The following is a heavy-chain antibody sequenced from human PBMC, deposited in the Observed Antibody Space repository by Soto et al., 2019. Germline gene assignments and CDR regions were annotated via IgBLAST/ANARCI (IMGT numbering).Heavy chain of an antibody. CDR3: ARVDRPTVVTQGAFDI. J-gene: IGHJ3*02. Sequence: QLQLQESGSGLVKPSQTLSLTCAVSGGSISSGGYSWSWIRQPPGKGLEWIGYIYHSGSTYYNPSLKSRVTISVDRSKNQFSLKLSSVTAADTAVYYCARVDRPTVVTQGAFDIWGQGTMVTVSS. CDR1: GGSISSGGYS. V-gene: IGHV4-30-2*01. CDR2: IYHSGST. D-gene: IGHD4-17*01.